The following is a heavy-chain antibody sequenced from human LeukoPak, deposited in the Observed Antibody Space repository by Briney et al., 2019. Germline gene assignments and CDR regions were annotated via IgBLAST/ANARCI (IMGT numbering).Heavy chain of an antibody. CDR2: ISGSGGST. J-gene: IGHJ4*02. CDR1: GFTFSDYY. V-gene: IGHV3-23*01. Sequence: GGSLRLSCAASGFTFSDYYMSWIRQAPGKGLEWVSAISGSGGSTYYADSVKGRFTISRDNSKNTLYLQMNSLRAEDTAVYYCASLPVVVVAATRNFDYWGQGTLVTVSS. D-gene: IGHD2-15*01. CDR3: ASLPVVVVAATRNFDY.